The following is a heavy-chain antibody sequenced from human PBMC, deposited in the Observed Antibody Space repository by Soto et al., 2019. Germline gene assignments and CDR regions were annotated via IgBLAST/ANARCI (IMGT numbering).Heavy chain of an antibody. CDR2: ISGSGGSP. D-gene: IGHD2-8*01. CDR1: GFSFSTYT. V-gene: IGHV3-23*01. J-gene: IGHJ4*02. Sequence: GSLRLSCAASGFSFSTYTMSWVRRAPGKGLEWVSAISGSGGSPSYADSVQGRFTISRDNPEKTLYLQMNSLRAEDTAVYYCAKARCTTSNCYVPDYWGQGTLVTVSS. CDR3: AKARCTTSNCYVPDY.